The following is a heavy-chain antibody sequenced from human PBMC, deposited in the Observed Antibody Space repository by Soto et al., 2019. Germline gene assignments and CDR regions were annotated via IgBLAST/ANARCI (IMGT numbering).Heavy chain of an antibody. CDR1: GGSISSGDYY. J-gene: IGHJ4*02. CDR3: AREVHYYDSSGYYSLFDY. V-gene: IGHV4-30-4*01. CDR2: IYYSGST. D-gene: IGHD3-22*01. Sequence: SETLSLTCTVSGGSISSGDYYWSWIRQPPGKGLEWIGYIYYSGSTYYNPSLKSRVTISVDTSKNQFSLKLSSVTAADTAVYYCAREVHYYDSSGYYSLFDYWGQGTLVTVS.